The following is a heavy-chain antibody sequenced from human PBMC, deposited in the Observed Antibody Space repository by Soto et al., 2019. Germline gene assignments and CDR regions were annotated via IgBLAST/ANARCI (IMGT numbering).Heavy chain of an antibody. CDR3: ARQIYDSDTGPNFQYYFES. CDR2: IYPGDSDT. CDR1: GYTFTPYW. Sequence: PGESLKISCKGSGYTFTPYWIGWVRLMSGKGLEWMGIIYPGDSDTRYSPSFQGQVTISADKSISTAYLQWSSLKASDTAIYFCARQIYDSDTGPNFQYYFESWGQGTPVTVSS. V-gene: IGHV5-51*01. D-gene: IGHD3-22*01. J-gene: IGHJ4*02.